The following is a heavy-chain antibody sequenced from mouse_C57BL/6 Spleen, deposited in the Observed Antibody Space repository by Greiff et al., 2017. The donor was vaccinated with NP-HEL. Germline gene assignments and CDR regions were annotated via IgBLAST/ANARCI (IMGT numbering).Heavy chain of an antibody. CDR1: GYTFTSYW. CDR2: IDPSDSYT. J-gene: IGHJ3*01. CDR3: ASAYYSNPFAY. Sequence: QVQLQQPGAELVKPGASVKLSCKASGYTFTSYWMQWVKQRPGQGLEWIGEIDPSDSYTNYNQKFKGKATLTVDTSSSTAYMQLSSLTSEDSAVYYCASAYYSNPFAYWGQGTLVTVSA. D-gene: IGHD2-5*01. V-gene: IGHV1-50*01.